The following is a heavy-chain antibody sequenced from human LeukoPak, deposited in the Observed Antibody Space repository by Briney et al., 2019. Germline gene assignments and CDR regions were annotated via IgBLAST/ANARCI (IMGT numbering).Heavy chain of an antibody. Sequence: ASVKVSCKASGYTFTSYGISWVRQAPGQGPEWMGWISAYNGNTNYAQKLQGRVTMTTDTSTRKAYMELRSLRSDDTAVYYCAREVVVVPAAMGHYDFWSGYYTGDAFDIWGQGTMVTVSS. J-gene: IGHJ3*02. V-gene: IGHV1-18*01. CDR2: ISAYNGNT. CDR3: AREVVVVPAAMGHYDFWSGYYTGDAFDI. D-gene: IGHD3-3*01. CDR1: GYTFTSYG.